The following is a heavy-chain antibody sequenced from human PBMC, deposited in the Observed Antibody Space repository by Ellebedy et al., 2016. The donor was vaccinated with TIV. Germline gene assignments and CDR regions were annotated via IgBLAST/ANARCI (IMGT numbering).Heavy chain of an antibody. V-gene: IGHV3-30*18. CDR1: GFTFSSYG. Sequence: GGSLRLSXAASGFTFSSYGMHWVRQAPGKGLEWVAVISYDGSNKYYADSVKGRFTISRDNSKNTLYLQMNSLRAEDTAVYYCAKDPPKYCSGGSCYPAYWGQGTLVTVSS. CDR2: ISYDGSNK. J-gene: IGHJ4*02. CDR3: AKDPPKYCSGGSCYPAY. D-gene: IGHD2-15*01.